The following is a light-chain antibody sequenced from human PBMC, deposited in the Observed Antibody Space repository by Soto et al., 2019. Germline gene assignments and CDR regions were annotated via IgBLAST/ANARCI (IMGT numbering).Light chain of an antibody. CDR3: SSSTSSRRV. CDR1: SSDVGGYNY. CDR2: EVS. V-gene: IGLV2-14*01. Sequence: QSVLTQPASVSGSPGQSITISCTGTSSDVGGYNYVSWYQQHPGKAPKLMIYEVSNRPSGVSNRFSGSKSGNTASLTISGLQAEDEDDYYCSSSTSSRRVFGTGTKVTVL. J-gene: IGLJ1*01.